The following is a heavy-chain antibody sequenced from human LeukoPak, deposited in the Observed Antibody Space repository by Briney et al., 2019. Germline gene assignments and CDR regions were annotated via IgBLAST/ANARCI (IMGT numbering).Heavy chain of an antibody. CDR3: ARETRAPGYSSSWYDYYYYYGMDV. CDR1: GYTFTSYY. CDR2: INPSGGST. D-gene: IGHD6-13*01. J-gene: IGHJ6*02. V-gene: IGHV1-46*01. Sequence: GASVKVSCKASGYTFTSYYMHWVRQAPGQGLEWMGIINPSGGSTSYAQKFQGRVTMTRDTSTSTVYMELSSLRSEDTAVYYCARETRAPGYSSSWYDYYYYYGMDVWGQGTTVTVSS.